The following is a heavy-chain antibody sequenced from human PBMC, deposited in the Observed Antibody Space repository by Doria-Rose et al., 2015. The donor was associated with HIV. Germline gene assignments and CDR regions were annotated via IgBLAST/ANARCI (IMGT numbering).Heavy chain of an antibody. D-gene: IGHD6-13*01. CDR3: ARXKSSXXXHXYYFXF. V-gene: IGHV2-26*01. CDR1: GVSLSSPGMG. J-gene: IGHJ4*01. CDR2: IFSDDGR. Sequence: QVTLKESGPVLVKPTETLTLTCTVSGVSLSSPGMGVSWIRQPPGKALEWLANIFSDDGRSYNTSLKCRLTISRVTSKSQVXLTMTDMDRVDXATYYXARXKSSXXXHXYYFXFWGXGTXVIVSA.